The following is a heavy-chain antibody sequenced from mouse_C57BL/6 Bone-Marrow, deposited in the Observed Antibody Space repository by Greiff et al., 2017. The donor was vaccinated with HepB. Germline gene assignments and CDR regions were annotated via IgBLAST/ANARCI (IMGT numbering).Heavy chain of an antibody. CDR1: GYTFTSYW. J-gene: IGHJ4*01. CDR2: IDPSDSYT. Sequence: VQLQQPGAELVRPGTSVKLSCKASGYTFTSYWMHWVKQRPGQGLEWIGVIDPSDSYTNYNQKFKGKATLTVDTSSSTAYMQLSSLTSEDSAVYYCAREGGLRRVYYAMDYWGQGTSVTVSS. D-gene: IGHD2-2*01. CDR3: AREGGLRRVYYAMDY. V-gene: IGHV1-59*01.